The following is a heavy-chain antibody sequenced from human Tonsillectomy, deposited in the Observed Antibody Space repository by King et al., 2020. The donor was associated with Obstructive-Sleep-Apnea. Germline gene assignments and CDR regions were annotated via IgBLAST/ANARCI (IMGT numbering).Heavy chain of an antibody. Sequence: QLQESGPGLVKPSETLSLTCTVSGGSMSYYYWTWIRQSAGKGLEWIGNVYYSGSTNYNPSLTSRVTISLDMSKNQFSLKLNSMTAADTAVYYCARDWGGHSSDSNWFDPWGQGTLVSVSS. V-gene: IGHV4-59*01. CDR2: VYYSGST. J-gene: IGHJ5*02. D-gene: IGHD3-16*01. CDR3: ARDWGGHSSDSNWFDP. CDR1: GGSMSYYY.